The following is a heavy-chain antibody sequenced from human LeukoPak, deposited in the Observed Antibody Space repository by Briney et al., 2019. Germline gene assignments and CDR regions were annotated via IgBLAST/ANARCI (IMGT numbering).Heavy chain of an antibody. Sequence: NPSETLSLTCTVSGGSISSSSYYWGWIRQPPGKGLEWIGSIYYSGSTYYNPSLKSRVTISVDTSKNQFSLKLSSVTAADTAVYYCARVVETALVFDYWGQGTLVTVSS. CDR1: GGSISSSSYY. V-gene: IGHV4-39*07. D-gene: IGHD5-18*01. CDR2: IYYSGST. CDR3: ARVVETALVFDY. J-gene: IGHJ4*02.